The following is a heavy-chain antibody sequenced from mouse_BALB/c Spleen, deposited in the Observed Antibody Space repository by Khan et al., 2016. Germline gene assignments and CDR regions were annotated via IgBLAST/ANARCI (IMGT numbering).Heavy chain of an antibody. Sequence: EVQLQESGPGLVKPSQSLSLTCTVTGYSITSDYAWNWIRQFPGNKLEWLGYISYSGSTHYNPSLKSRISITRDTSKNQFFLQLNSVTAADTATYYCARQYYSWFAYWGQGTLFTVSS. CDR1: GYSITSDYA. V-gene: IGHV3-2*02. D-gene: IGHD1-1*02. CDR3: ARQYYSWFAY. CDR2: ISYSGST. J-gene: IGHJ3*01.